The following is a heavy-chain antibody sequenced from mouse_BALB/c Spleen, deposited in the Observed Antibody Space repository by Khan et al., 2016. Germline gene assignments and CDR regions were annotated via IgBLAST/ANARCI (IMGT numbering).Heavy chain of an antibody. CDR1: GFAFSSYD. D-gene: IGHD1-1*01. J-gene: IGHJ2*01. V-gene: IGHV5-12-1*01. Sequence: EVELVESGGGLVKPGGSLKLSCAASGFAFSSYDMSWVRQTPEKRLEWVAYISSGGGSTYYPDTVKGRFTISRDNAQNTLYLHMSSLTSEDTAMYYCARISTVGYFDYWSQGTTLTVSS. CDR2: ISSGGGST. CDR3: ARISTVGYFDY.